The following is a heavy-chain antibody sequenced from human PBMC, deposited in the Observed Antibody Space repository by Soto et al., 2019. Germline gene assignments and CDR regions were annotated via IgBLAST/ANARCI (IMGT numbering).Heavy chain of an antibody. Sequence: GGSLRLSCAVSGFTLTIYSIHWVRQAPGKGLEWVSSISSTGSYIYFADSVKGRFTISRDNAKNSLYLQMNSLRAEDTAVYYCARGAYGYYDSSGYKDAFDIWGQGTTVT. V-gene: IGHV3-21*01. D-gene: IGHD3-22*01. J-gene: IGHJ3*02. CDR2: ISSTGSYI. CDR1: GFTLTIYS. CDR3: ARGAYGYYDSSGYKDAFDI.